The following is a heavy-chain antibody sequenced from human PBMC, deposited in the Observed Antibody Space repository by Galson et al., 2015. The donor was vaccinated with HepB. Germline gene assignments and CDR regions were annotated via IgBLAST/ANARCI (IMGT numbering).Heavy chain of an antibody. CDR2: ISSGGGTQ. J-gene: IGHJ2*01. V-gene: IGHV3-30*18. CDR1: GFTFGNHG. CDR3: AKEIMVHAGDWDFDL. D-gene: IGHD2-8*01. Sequence: SLSLSCAASGFTFGNHGIHWVRQAPGEGLEWVAVISSGGGTQYLADSVRGRVTLPRDNPKNTVYLQMNSLGAEDAAVYYCAKEIMVHAGDWDFDLWGRGTLVTVSS.